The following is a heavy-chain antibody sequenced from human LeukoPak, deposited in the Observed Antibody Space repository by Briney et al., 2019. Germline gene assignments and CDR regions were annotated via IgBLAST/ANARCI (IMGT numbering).Heavy chain of an antibody. J-gene: IGHJ4*02. D-gene: IGHD6-19*01. V-gene: IGHV3-30*18. CDR1: GFTFSSYG. Sequence: GGSLRLSCAASGFTFSSYGMHWVRQAPGKGLEWVEAISYDGNNKYYADSVKGRLTISRDNSKNTLYVQMNSLRAEDTAVYYCAKDGVEQWLAYYFDYWGQGTLVTVSS. CDR3: AKDGVEQWLAYYFDY. CDR2: ISYDGNNK.